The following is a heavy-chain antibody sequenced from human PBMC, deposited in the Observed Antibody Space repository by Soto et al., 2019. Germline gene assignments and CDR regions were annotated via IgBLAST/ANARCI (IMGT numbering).Heavy chain of an antibody. CDR3: ARDSGGRRTMVRGDVVAFDI. CDR2: ICSGGSTI. CDR1: GFTFSSYG. D-gene: IGHD3-10*01. J-gene: IGHJ3*02. Sequence: GGSLRLSCAASGFTFSSYGMHWVRQAPGKGLEWVSDICSGGSTIYYADSVKGRFTISRDNAKNSLYLQMNSLRAEDTAVYYCARDSGGRRTMVRGDVVAFDIWGQGTMVTVSS. V-gene: IGHV3-48*01.